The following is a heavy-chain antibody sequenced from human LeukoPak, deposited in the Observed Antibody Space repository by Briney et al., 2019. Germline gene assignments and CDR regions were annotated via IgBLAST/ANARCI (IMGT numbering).Heavy chain of an antibody. V-gene: IGHV3-23*01. CDR2: ISGSGGST. Sequence: PGGSLRLSCAASGFTFSSYAMSWVRQAPGKGLEWVSGISGSGGSTYYADSVKGRFTISRDNSKNTLYLQMNSLRAEDTAVYHCAKSGILAYCGGDCYYYFDYWGQGTLVTVSS. CDR1: GFTFSSYA. D-gene: IGHD2-21*02. J-gene: IGHJ4*02. CDR3: AKSGILAYCGGDCYYYFDY.